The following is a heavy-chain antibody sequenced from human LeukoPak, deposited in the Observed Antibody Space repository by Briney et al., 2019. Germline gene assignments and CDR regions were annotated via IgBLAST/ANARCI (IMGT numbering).Heavy chain of an antibody. Sequence: GRSLRLSCAASAFTFSNAWMSWVRQAPGKGLEWVGRIKSKTDGGTTDYAAPVKGRFTISRDDSKNTLYLQMNSLKTEDTAVYYCTTELLWFGESIDYWGQGTLVTVSS. CDR2: IKSKTDGGTT. CDR3: TTELLWFGESIDY. D-gene: IGHD3-10*01. J-gene: IGHJ4*02. V-gene: IGHV3-15*01. CDR1: AFTFSNAW.